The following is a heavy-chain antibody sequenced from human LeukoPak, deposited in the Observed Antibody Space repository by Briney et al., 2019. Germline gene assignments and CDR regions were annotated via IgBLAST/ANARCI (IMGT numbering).Heavy chain of an antibody. J-gene: IGHJ6*02. D-gene: IGHD5-24*01. V-gene: IGHV3-48*04. Sequence: GGSLRLSCAASGFTFSSYSMNWVRQAPGKGLEWVSYISSSSSTIYYADSVKGRFTISRDNAKNSLYLQMNSLRAEDTAVYYCARGDNYNGYYYYGMDVWGQGTTVTVSS. CDR1: GFTFSSYS. CDR2: ISSSSSTI. CDR3: ARGDNYNGYYYYGMDV.